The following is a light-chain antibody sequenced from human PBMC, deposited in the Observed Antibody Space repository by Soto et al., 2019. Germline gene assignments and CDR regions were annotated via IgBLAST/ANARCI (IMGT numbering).Light chain of an antibody. CDR2: GVS. CDR3: QQYNNWPPLT. CDR1: QSVSSN. V-gene: IGKV3-15*01. J-gene: IGKJ4*01. Sequence: ETVMTQSPATLSVSPGERATLSCRASQSVSSNLAWYQQKPGQAPRLLIYGVSTRATGIPARFSGSGSGTEFTLTISSLQSEDFAVYYCQQYNNWPPLTFGGGTKVEIK.